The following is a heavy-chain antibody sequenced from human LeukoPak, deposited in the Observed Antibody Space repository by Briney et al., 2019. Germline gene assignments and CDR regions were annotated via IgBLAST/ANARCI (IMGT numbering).Heavy chain of an antibody. V-gene: IGHV3-21*01. CDR2: ISSSSSYI. CDR1: GFTFSSYS. J-gene: IGHJ4*02. D-gene: IGHD2-8*01. Sequence: GGSLRPSCAASGFTFSSYSMNWVRQAPGKGLEWVSSISSSSSYIYYADSVKGRFTISRDNAKNSLYLQMNGLRAEDTAVYYCARRTNDFDYWGQGTLVTVSS. CDR3: ARRTNDFDY.